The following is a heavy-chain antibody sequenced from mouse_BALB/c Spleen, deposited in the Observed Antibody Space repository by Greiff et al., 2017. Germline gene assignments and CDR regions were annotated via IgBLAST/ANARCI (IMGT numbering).Heavy chain of an antibody. D-gene: IGHD1-1*01. CDR3: ARGDYYGSSYGFAY. J-gene: IGHJ3*01. CDR2: IRNKANGYTT. Sequence: EVKLMESGGGLVQPGGSLRLSCATSGFTFTDYYMSWVRQPPGKALEWLGFIRNKANGYTTEYSASVKGRFTISRDNSQSILYLQMNTLRAEDSATYYCARGDYYGSSYGFAYWGQGTLVTVSA. CDR1: GFTFTDYY. V-gene: IGHV7-3*02.